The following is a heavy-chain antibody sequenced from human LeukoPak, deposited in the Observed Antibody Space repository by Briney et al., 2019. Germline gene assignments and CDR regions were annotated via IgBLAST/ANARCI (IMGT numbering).Heavy chain of an antibody. CDR1: GYSISSGYY. V-gene: IGHV4-61*05. CDR3: ARAPPLWFGELSGFDP. CDR2: IYYSGST. D-gene: IGHD3-10*01. J-gene: IGHJ5*02. Sequence: SETLSLTCTVSGYSISSGYYWGWIRQPPGKGLEWIGYIYYSGSTNYNPSLKSRVTISVDKSKNQFSLKLSSVTAADTAVYYCARAPPLWFGELSGFDPWGQGTLVTVSS.